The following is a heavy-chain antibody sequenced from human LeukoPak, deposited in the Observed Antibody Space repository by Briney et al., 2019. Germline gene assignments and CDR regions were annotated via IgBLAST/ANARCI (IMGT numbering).Heavy chain of an antibody. CDR1: GFTLSDSC. CDR3: ARARPPRCAALYYYGMDF. V-gene: IGHV3-11*01. Sequence: GGSLRLSCAVSGFTLSDSCMSWIRQTPGKGLEWVSYIATGAIYYAASVKGRFTMSRDNAKNSLVLQMNNLRAEDTAVYYCARARPPRCAALYYYGMDFWGQGTTVTVSS. CDR2: IATGAI. J-gene: IGHJ6*02.